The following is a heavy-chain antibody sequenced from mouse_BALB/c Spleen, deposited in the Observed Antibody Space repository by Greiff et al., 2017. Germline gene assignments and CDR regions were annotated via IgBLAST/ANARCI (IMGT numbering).Heavy chain of an antibody. CDR3: TRDGNYYAMDY. V-gene: IGHV5-17*02. J-gene: IGHJ4*01. CDR1: GFTFSSFG. CDR2: ISSGSSTI. Sequence: EVKVVESGGGLVQPGGSRKLSCAASGFTFSSFGMHWVRQAPEKGLEWVAYISSGSSTIYYADTVKGRFTISRDNPKNTLFLQMTSLRSEDTAVYYCTRDGNYYAMDYWGQGTSVTVSS. D-gene: IGHD2-1*01.